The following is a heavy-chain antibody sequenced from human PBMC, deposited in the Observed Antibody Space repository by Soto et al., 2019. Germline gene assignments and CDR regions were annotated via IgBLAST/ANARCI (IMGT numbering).Heavy chain of an antibody. CDR2: IIPIFGTA. CDR1: GGTFSSYA. CDR3: AQDSSGYYLRAHYYYGMEV. V-gene: IGHV1-69*01. J-gene: IGHJ6*02. D-gene: IGHD3-22*01. Sequence: QVQLVQSGAEVKKPGSSVKVSCKASGGTFSSYAISWVRQAPGQGLEWMGGIIPIFGTANYAQKFQGRVTITADESTSTAYMELSSLRSEDTAVYYCAQDSSGYYLRAHYYYGMEVWGQGTTVTVSS.